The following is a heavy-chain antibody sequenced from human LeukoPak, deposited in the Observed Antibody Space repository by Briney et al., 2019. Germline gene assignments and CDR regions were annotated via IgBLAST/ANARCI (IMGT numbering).Heavy chain of an antibody. V-gene: IGHV4-59*01. J-gene: IGHJ4*02. CDR3: ARDIDGYNALDY. CDR1: GGSISSYY. Sequence: SETLSLTCTVSGGSISSYYWSWIRQPPGKGLEWIGYIYYSGSTNYNPSLKSRVTISVDTSKNQFSLKLSSVTAADTAVYYCARDIDGYNALDYWGREPWSPSPQ. CDR2: IYYSGST. D-gene: IGHD5-24*01.